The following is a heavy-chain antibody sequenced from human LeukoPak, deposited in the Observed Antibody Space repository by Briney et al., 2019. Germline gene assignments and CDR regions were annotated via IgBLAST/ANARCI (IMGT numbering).Heavy chain of an antibody. J-gene: IGHJ4*02. CDR3: ARGSSGFFDY. CDR1: GFTFSNYA. CDR2: ISDSGSST. V-gene: IGHV3-23*01. D-gene: IGHD3-3*01. Sequence: PGGSLRLSCAASGFTFSNYAMSWVRQAPGKGLERVSTISDSGSSTYYADSVKGRFTISRDNSKNTLFLQMNSLRAEDTAVYHCARGSSGFFDYWGQATLVTVSS.